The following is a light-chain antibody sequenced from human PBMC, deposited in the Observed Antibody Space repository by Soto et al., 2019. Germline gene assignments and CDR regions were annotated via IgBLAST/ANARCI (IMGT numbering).Light chain of an antibody. J-gene: IGLJ1*01. CDR1: NSDVGGYNY. Sequence: SALTQPASVSGSPGQSITISCTGTNSDVGGYNYVSWYQQHPGKAPKLMIYEVRNRPSGISNRFSGSKSGNTASLPISGLQAEDEADYYCSSYTSSSTPYVFGTGTKVTVL. CDR2: EVR. V-gene: IGLV2-14*01. CDR3: SSYTSSSTPYV.